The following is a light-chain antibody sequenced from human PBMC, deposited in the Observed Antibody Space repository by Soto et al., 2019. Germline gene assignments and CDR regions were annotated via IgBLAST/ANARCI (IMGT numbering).Light chain of an antibody. CDR3: QQSYSTLSIT. CDR2: AAS. CDR1: ESISRH. J-gene: IGKJ5*01. Sequence: DIQMTQSPSSLSAYVGDRVTITCRASESISRHLNWYQQKPGKAPKLLIYAASSLQNGVPSRFSGSGSGTDFTLTINNLQPEDFATYYCQQSYSTLSITFGQGTRLEIK. V-gene: IGKV1-39*01.